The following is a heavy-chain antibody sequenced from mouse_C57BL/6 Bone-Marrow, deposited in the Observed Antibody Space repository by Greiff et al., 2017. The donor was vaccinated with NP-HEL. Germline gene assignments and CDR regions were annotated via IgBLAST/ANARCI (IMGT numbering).Heavy chain of an antibody. J-gene: IGHJ2*01. V-gene: IGHV14-2*01. CDR2: IDPEDGET. CDR1: GFNIKDYY. D-gene: IGHD2-10*01. CDR3: ARRDDPYRDY. Sequence: VQLQQSGAELVKPGASVKLSCTASGFNIKDYYMHWVKQRTEQGLEWIGRIDPEDGETKYAPQFQGKATITADTSSNTAYLQLSSLTSEDTAVYYCARRDDPYRDYWGQGTTLTVSS.